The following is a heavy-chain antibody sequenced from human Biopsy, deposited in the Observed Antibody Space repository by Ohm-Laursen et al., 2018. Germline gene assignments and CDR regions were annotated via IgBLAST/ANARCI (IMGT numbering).Heavy chain of an antibody. CDR1: KFTFSGFA. CDR2: IHGSGRT. J-gene: IGHJ6*03. Sequence: TLSLTCAASKFTFSGFALSWVRQAPGQGLKRVSMIHGSGRTDYADSVKGRFTISRDNSKNTLYLHMNSLRAADTAVYYCARDRYYGSENYFSHYNMDVWGQGTTVTVSS. CDR3: ARDRYYGSENYFSHYNMDV. V-gene: IGHV3-23*03. D-gene: IGHD3-10*01.